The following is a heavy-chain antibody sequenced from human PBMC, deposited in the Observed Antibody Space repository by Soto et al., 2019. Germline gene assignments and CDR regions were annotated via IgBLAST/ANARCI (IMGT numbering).Heavy chain of an antibody. CDR3: AKTLDYGDYLLDY. J-gene: IGHJ4*02. CDR1: GFTFSSYA. CDR2: ISGSGGST. Sequence: EVQLLESGGGLVQPGGSLRLSCAASGFTFSSYAISWVRQAPGKGLEWVSAISGSGGSTYYADSVKGRFTISSDNTKNPLYLQMNSLRAEDTAVYYCAKTLDYGDYLLDYWGQGTLVTVSS. D-gene: IGHD4-17*01. V-gene: IGHV3-23*01.